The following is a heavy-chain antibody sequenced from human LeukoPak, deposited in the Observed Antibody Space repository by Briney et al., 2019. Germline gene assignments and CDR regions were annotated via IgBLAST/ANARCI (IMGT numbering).Heavy chain of an antibody. J-gene: IGHJ4*02. Sequence: DSVKGRFTISRDNSKNTLYVQMNSLRVEDTAVYYCAKDRHVGSTYFDYWGQGTLVIVSS. D-gene: IGHD1-1*01. CDR3: AKDRHVGSTYFDY. V-gene: IGHV3-30*02.